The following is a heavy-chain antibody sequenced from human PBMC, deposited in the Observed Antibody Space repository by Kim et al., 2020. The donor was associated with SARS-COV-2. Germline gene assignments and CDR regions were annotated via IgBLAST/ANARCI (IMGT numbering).Heavy chain of an antibody. V-gene: IGHV3-21*01. CDR3: ARDEETYGGDY. D-gene: IGHD4-17*01. J-gene: IGHJ4*02. CDR2: I. Sequence: ICYADTVKGRFTISRDNAKNSLYLQMNSLRAEDTAVYYCARDEETYGGDYWGQGTLVTVSS.